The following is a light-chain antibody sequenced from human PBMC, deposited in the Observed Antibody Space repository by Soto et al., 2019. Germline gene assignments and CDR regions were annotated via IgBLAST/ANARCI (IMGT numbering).Light chain of an antibody. Sequence: QSVLTQPPSASGTPGQRVTISCSGSSSNLGSETVTWYQQLPGTAPKVLIYSNSQRPSWVPDRFSGSKSGTSASLAISGLQSEDEADYYCAAWDGSLNDVFGNGTKLTVL. CDR3: AAWDGSLNDV. CDR1: SSNLGSET. J-gene: IGLJ1*01. CDR2: SNS. V-gene: IGLV1-44*01.